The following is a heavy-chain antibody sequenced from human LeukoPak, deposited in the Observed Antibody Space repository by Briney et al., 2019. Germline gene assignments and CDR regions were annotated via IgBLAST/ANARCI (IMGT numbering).Heavy chain of an antibody. CDR3: AISYSGYVLDS. J-gene: IGHJ4*02. Sequence: PSETLSLTCSVSGASVSNHYCTWIRQPPGKRLEWIGYAYYSGSTNYNASLKSRVTISVDTSKNQFSLRLNSVTAADTAVYYCAISYSGYVLDSWGQGTLVIVSS. CDR2: AYYSGST. CDR1: GASVSNHY. D-gene: IGHD5-12*01. V-gene: IGHV4-59*02.